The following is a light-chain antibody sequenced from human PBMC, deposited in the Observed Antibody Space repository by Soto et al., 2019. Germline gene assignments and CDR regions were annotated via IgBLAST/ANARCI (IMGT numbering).Light chain of an antibody. V-gene: IGLV2-14*01. CDR3: SSYTSSSTLVV. CDR2: EVS. J-gene: IGLJ2*01. Sequence: QSALTQPASVSGSPGQSITISCTGTSSDIGNYDFVSWYQQVPGTAPKAMIYEVSSRPSGVSNRFSGSKSGNTASLTISGLQAEDEAYYYCSSYTSSSTLVVFGGGTKLTVL. CDR1: SSDIGNYDF.